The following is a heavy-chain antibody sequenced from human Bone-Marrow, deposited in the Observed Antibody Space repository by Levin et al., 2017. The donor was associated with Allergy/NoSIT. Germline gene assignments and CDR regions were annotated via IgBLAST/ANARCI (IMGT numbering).Heavy chain of an antibody. CDR2: INPNSGGT. D-gene: IGHD3-10*01. CDR1: GYTFTGYY. Sequence: ASVKVSCKASGYTFTGYYIHWVRQAPGQGLEWMGRINPNSGGTNYAQKFQGRVTMTRDTSISTAYMELSRLRSADTAVYYCAREVAVYYGSGTYYNVPDRPYFDYWGQGTLVTVSS. J-gene: IGHJ4*02. CDR3: AREVAVYYGSGTYYNVPDRPYFDY. V-gene: IGHV1-2*06.